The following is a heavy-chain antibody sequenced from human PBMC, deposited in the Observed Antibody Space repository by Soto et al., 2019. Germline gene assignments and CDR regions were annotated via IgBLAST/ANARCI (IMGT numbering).Heavy chain of an antibody. J-gene: IGHJ6*02. CDR3: TATPRNGMGD. CDR1: GFRFSDYW. Sequence: EVQLVESGGGLVQPGGSLRLACAGSGFRFSDYWMHWVRQAPGKGLVWVSRVSNEGSKEYADFVKGRFTLSKDNAKNTLYVKMDRLRVEDTALYYCTATPRNGMGDWGQGTKVTVAS. V-gene: IGHV3-74*01. CDR2: VSNEGSK.